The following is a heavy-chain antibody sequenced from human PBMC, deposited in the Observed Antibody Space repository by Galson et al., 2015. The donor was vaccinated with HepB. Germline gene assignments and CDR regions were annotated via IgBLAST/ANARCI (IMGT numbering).Heavy chain of an antibody. Sequence: SLRLSCAASGFNLRPYGMNWVRQAPGKGLEWVAYIGSSSTPIDYADSVKGRFTISRDNAKNALYLQLNSLRTDDTAVYHCAKGAYFYDNHGPLDERGFGYWGQGTLVTVSS. CDR2: IGSSSTPI. D-gene: IGHD3-22*01. V-gene: IGHV3-48*04. CDR3: AKGAYFYDNHGPLDERGFGY. CDR1: GFNLRPYG. J-gene: IGHJ4*02.